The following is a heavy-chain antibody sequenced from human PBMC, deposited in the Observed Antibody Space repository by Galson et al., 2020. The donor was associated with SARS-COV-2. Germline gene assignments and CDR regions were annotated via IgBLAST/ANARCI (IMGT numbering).Heavy chain of an antibody. J-gene: IGHJ6*02. Sequence: SLKISCAASGFTFDDYAMHWVRQAPGKGLEWVSGISWNSGSIGYADSVKGRFTISRDNAKNSLYLQMNSLRAEDTALYYCAKQLDPLSYYYYGMDVWGQGTTVTVSS. CDR3: AKQLDPLSYYYYGMDV. CDR1: GFTFDDYA. V-gene: IGHV3-9*01. D-gene: IGHD1-1*01. CDR2: ISWNSGSI.